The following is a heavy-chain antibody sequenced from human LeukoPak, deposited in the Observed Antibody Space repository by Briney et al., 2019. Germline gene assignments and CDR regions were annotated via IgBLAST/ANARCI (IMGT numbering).Heavy chain of an antibody. D-gene: IGHD6-6*01. J-gene: IGHJ4*02. Sequence: SETLSLTCAVYGGSFSGYYWSWIRQPPGKGLEWIGEINHSGSTNYNPSLKSRVTISVDTSKNQFSLKLSSVTAADTAVYYCARRSTAARRYFDYWGQGTLVTVSS. CDR1: GGSFSGYY. CDR2: INHSGST. V-gene: IGHV4-34*01. CDR3: ARRSTAARRYFDY.